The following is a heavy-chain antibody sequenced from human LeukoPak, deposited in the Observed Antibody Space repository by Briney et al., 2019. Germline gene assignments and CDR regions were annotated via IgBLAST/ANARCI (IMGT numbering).Heavy chain of an antibody. CDR1: GYTFTSYY. Sequence: ASVKVSCKASGYTFTSYYIHWVRQAPGQGLEWMGIINCSGGSTSYAQKFQGRVTMTRDTSTSTLYMDLSSLRSEDTAVYYCARGARYYDSSGYYYDEYFQHWGQGTLVTVSS. J-gene: IGHJ1*01. V-gene: IGHV1-46*01. CDR3: ARGARYYDSSGYYYDEYFQH. D-gene: IGHD3-22*01. CDR2: INCSGGST.